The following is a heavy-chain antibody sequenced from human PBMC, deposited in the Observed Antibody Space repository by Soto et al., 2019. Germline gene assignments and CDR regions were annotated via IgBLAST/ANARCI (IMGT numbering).Heavy chain of an antibody. J-gene: IGHJ4*02. V-gene: IGHV3-33*01. D-gene: IGHD2-15*01. CDR2: IWYDGSNK. CDR3: ARDRGYCSGGSCYSSDIDY. CDR1: GFTFSSYG. Sequence: GGSLRLSCAASGFTFSSYGMHWVRQAPGKGLEWVAVIWYDGSNKYYADSVKGRFTISRDNSKNTLYLQMNSLRAEDTAVYYCARDRGYCSGGSCYSSDIDYWGQGTLVTVSS.